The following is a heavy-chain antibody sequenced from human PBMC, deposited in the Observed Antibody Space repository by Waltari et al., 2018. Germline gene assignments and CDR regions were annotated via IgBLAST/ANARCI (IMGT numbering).Heavy chain of an antibody. CDR2: VYHSGKT. V-gene: IGHV4-4*02. Sequence: QVQLQESGQGLVKPSGTLSPTCAVSGDSISGNYWWSWVRHSPEKGLEWIGQVYHSGKTHYNPSLQSRVTISVDKPKNQFSLNLNSVTAADTAVYYCAGDRAIGLFFDYWGRGTLVTVSS. D-gene: IGHD2-2*01. J-gene: IGHJ4*02. CDR3: AGDRAIGLFFDY. CDR1: GDSISGNYW.